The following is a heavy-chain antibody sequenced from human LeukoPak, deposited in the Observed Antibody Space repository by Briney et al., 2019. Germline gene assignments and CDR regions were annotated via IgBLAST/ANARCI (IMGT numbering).Heavy chain of an antibody. CDR3: AKVVGGNSDY. J-gene: IGHJ4*02. CDR1: GFTFSSYA. Sequence: GGSLRLSCAASGFTFSSYAMSWVRQAPGKGLEWVSAISGSGAGTYYAGSVKGRFTISRDNSKNTLYLQMNSLRAEDTAIYYCAKVVGGNSDYWGQETLVTVSS. CDR2: ISGSGAGT. V-gene: IGHV3-23*01. D-gene: IGHD4-23*01.